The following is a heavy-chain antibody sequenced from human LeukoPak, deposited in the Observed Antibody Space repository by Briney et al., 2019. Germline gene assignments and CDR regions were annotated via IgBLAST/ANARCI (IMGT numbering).Heavy chain of an antibody. CDR3: ARVRGSGSYYLIDY. CDR2: IWYDGSNK. Sequence: PGGSLRLSCAASGFTFSSYGMHWVRQAPGKGLEWVAVIWYDGSNKYYADSVKGRFTISRDNSKNTLYLQMNSLRAEDTAVYYCARVRGSGSYYLIDYWGQGTLVTVSS. D-gene: IGHD3-10*01. V-gene: IGHV3-33*01. J-gene: IGHJ4*02. CDR1: GFTFSSYG.